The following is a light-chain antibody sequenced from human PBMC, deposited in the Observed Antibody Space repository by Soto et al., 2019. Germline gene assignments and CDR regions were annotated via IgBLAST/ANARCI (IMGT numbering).Light chain of an antibody. CDR3: ATWGANLRV. Sequence: HSVLTQPPSVSAAPGQKVIISCSGSSSNIGDHYVFWYQQFPGTAPRLLIYDDNKRPPGIPDRFSGSKSGTSATLGITGLQTGDEADYYCATWGANLRVFGGGTKLTVL. CDR1: SSNIGDHY. J-gene: IGLJ3*02. V-gene: IGLV1-51*01. CDR2: DDN.